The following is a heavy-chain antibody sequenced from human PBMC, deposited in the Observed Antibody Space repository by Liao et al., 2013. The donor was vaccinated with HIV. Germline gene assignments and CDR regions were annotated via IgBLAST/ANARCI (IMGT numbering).Heavy chain of an antibody. D-gene: IGHD3-10*01. CDR1: GDSLSSDDYY. CDR2: IYYSGTA. J-gene: IGHJ3*02. Sequence: QVQLQESGPGLVKPSQTLSLTCTVSGDSLSSDDYYWSWIRQTPGKGLEWIGYIYYSGTAYYNPSLRSRVSISLDTSKKQFSLKLSSVTAADAALYYCATARMDYYGSGADAFDMWGQGTMVTVSS. V-gene: IGHV4-30-4*08. CDR3: ATARMDYYGSGADAFDM.